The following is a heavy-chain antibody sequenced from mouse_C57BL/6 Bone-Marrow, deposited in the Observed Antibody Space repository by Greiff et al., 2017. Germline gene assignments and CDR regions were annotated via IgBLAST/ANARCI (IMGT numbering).Heavy chain of an antibody. CDR1: GFTFSSYT. CDR2: ISGGGGNT. J-gene: IGHJ4*01. D-gene: IGHD2-3*01. Sequence: DVMLVEPGGGLVKPGGSLKLSCAASGFTFSSYTMSWVRQTPEKRLEWVATISGGGGNTYYPDSVKGRFTISRDNAKNTLYLQMSSLRSEDTALYYCARQPSDGYLPWGDDWGQGTSVTVSS. V-gene: IGHV5-9*01. CDR3: ARQPSDGYLPWGDD.